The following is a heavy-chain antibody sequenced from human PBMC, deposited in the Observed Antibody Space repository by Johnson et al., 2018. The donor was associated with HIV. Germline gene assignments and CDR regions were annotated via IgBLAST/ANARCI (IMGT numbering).Heavy chain of an antibody. J-gene: IGHJ3*02. CDR1: GFTFDDYA. CDR3: AISGTGPDAFDI. V-gene: IGHV3-30-3*01. Sequence: QVQLVESGGGVVQPGGSLRLSCAASGFTFDDYAMHWVRQAPGKGLEWVAVISYDGSNKYYADSVKGLFTISRDNSKNTLYLQMNSLRAEDTAVYYCAISGTGPDAFDIWGQG. CDR2: ISYDGSNK.